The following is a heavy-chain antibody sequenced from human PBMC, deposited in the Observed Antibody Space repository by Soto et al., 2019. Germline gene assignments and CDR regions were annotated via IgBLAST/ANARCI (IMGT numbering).Heavy chain of an antibody. CDR3: ARCNSGWYFDL. CDR1: GFTFSSYA. Sequence: EVQLLESGGGLVQPGGSLRLSCAASGFTFSSYAMNWVRQAPGKGLQWVSAISGSGDSTYYADSVKGRFTISRDNSKNTLYLQMNSLRAEDTAVYYCARCNSGWYFDLWGRGTLVTVSS. J-gene: IGHJ2*01. D-gene: IGHD1-20*01. CDR2: ISGSGDST. V-gene: IGHV3-23*01.